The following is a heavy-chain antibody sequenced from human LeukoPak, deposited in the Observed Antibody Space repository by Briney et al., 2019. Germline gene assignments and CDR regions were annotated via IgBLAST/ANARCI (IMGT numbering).Heavy chain of an antibody. Sequence: SETLSLTCAVYGGSFSGYYWSWIRQPPGKGLEWIGEINHSGSTNYNPSLKSRVTISVDTSKNQFSLKLSSVTAADTAVYYCARGGPGYSSGWYKISYYYGMDVWGQGTTVTVSS. CDR2: INHSGST. CDR1: GGSFSGYY. CDR3: ARGGPGYSSGWYKISYYYGMDV. D-gene: IGHD6-19*01. J-gene: IGHJ6*02. V-gene: IGHV4-34*01.